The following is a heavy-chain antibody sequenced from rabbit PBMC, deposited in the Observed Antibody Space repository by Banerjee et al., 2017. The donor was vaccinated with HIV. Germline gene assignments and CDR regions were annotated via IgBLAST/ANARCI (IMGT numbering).Heavy chain of an antibody. D-gene: IGHD1-1*01. J-gene: IGHJ4*01. CDR1: GFSFSSSYW. CDR2: IYAGDGST. Sequence: QEQLEESGGGLVKPEGSLTLPCKASGFSFSSSYWICWVRQAPGKGLEWIGCIYAGDGSTYYASWTKVRFSISKTSSTTVTPQMTTLTAAVTSTYFCARGYSDIYFNLWGQGTLVTVS. V-gene: IGHV1S45*01. CDR3: ARGYSDIYFNL.